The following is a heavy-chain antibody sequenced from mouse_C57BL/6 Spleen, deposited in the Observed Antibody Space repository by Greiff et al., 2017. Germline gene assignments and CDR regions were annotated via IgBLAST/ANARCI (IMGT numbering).Heavy chain of an antibody. CDR1: GYSITSGYY. V-gene: IGHV3-6*01. Sequence: DVQLQESGPGLVKPSQSLSLTCSVTGYSITSGYYWNWIRQFPGNKLEWMGYISYDGSNNYNPSLKNRISITRDTSKNQFFLKLNSVTTEDTATYYCARGGGYYYGSSPFDYWGQGTTLTVSS. J-gene: IGHJ2*01. CDR3: ARGGGYYYGSSPFDY. CDR2: ISYDGSN. D-gene: IGHD1-1*01.